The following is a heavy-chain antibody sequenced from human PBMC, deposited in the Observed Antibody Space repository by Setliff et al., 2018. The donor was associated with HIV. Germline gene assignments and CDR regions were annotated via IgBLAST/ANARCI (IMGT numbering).Heavy chain of an antibody. CDR2: IHYSGAT. CDR1: SGSISSGSYY. J-gene: IGHJ4*02. CDR3: ARVSQTYYYDSSGYSFDY. D-gene: IGHD3-22*01. Sequence: SETLSLTCTVSSGSISSGSYYWTWIRHHPENGLEWIAYIHYSGATNYNPSLKSRVTISIDTSKNQFSLRLTSVTAADTAVYYCARVSQTYYYDSSGYSFDYWGQGTLVTVSS. V-gene: IGHV4-31*03.